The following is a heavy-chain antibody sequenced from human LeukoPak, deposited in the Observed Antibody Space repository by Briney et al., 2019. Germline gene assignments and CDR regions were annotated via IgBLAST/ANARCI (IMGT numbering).Heavy chain of an antibody. D-gene: IGHD6-13*01. CDR2: ISAYNGNT. V-gene: IGHV1-18*01. J-gene: IGHJ4*02. Sequence: GASVKVSCKASGYTFTSYGISWVRQAPGQGLEWMGWISAYNGNTNYAQKLQGRVTMTTDTSTSTAYMELRSLRSDDTAVYCCARDWGIAAAGTPPLDYWGQGTLVTVSS. CDR1: GYTFTSYG. CDR3: ARDWGIAAAGTPPLDY.